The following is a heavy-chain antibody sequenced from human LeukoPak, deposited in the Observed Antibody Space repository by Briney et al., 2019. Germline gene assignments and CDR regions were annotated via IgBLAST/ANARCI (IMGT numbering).Heavy chain of an antibody. Sequence: SETLSLTCTVSGGSISSGSYYWSWIRQPAGKGLEWIGRIYTSGSTNYNPSLKSRVTISVDTSKNQFSLKLSSVTAADTAVYYCASGVRLLGNWFDPWGQGTLVTVSS. CDR3: ASGVRLLGNWFDP. V-gene: IGHV4-61*02. CDR2: IYTSGST. J-gene: IGHJ5*02. CDR1: GGSISSGSYY. D-gene: IGHD2-21*02.